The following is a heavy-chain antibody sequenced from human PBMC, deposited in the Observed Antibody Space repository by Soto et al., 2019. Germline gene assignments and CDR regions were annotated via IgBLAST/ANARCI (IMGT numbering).Heavy chain of an antibody. J-gene: IGHJ3*02. CDR3: AKLIGYCSSTSCYRDHDAFDI. Sequence: EVQLLESGGGLVQPGGSLRLSCAASGFTFSSYAMSWVRQAPGKGLEWVSAISGSGGSTYYADSVKGRFTISRDNSKXXLXLXXNSRRAEDTAVYYCAKLIGYCSSTSCYRDHDAFDIWGQGTMVTVSS. D-gene: IGHD2-2*02. V-gene: IGHV3-23*01. CDR1: GFTFSSYA. CDR2: ISGSGGST.